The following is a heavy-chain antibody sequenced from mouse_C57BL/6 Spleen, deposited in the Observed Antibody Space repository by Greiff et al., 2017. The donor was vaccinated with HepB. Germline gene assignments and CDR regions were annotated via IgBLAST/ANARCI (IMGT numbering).Heavy chain of an antibody. J-gene: IGHJ4*01. CDR3: ARRSGGEGAMDY. V-gene: IGHV1-54*01. CDR2: INPGSGGT. Sequence: QQSGAELVRPGTSVKVSCKASGYAFTNYLIEWVKQRPGQGLEWIGVINPGSGGTNYNEKFKGKATLTADKSSSTAYMQLSSLTSEDSAVYFCARRSGGEGAMDYWGQGTSVTVSS. CDR1: GYAFTNYL.